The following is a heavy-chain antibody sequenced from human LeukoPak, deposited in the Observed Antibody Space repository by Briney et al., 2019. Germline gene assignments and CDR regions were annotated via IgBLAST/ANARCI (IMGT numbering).Heavy chain of an antibody. V-gene: IGHV4-34*01. CDR3: AREVVTGTFDAFDI. CDR2: INHSGST. Sequence: PSETLSLTCAVYGGSFSGSYWSWIRQPPGKGLEWIGEINHSGSTNYNPSLKSRVTISVDTSKNQFSLKLSSVTAADTAVYYCAREVVTGTFDAFDIWGQGTMVTVSS. J-gene: IGHJ3*02. D-gene: IGHD3-22*01. CDR1: GGSFSGSY.